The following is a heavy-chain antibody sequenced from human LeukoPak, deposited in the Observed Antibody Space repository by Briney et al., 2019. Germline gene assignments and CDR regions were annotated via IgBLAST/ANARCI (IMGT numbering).Heavy chain of an antibody. J-gene: IGHJ5*02. CDR3: ARESPMDSSGYSDNWFDP. CDR1: GGTFSSYA. CDR2: IIPILGIA. Sequence: GSSVKVSCKASGGTFSSYAISWVRQAPGQGLEWMGRIIPILGIANYAQKFQGRVTITADKSTSTAYMELSSLRSEDTAVYYCARESPMDSSGYSDNWFDPWGQGTLVTVSS. V-gene: IGHV1-69*04. D-gene: IGHD3-22*01.